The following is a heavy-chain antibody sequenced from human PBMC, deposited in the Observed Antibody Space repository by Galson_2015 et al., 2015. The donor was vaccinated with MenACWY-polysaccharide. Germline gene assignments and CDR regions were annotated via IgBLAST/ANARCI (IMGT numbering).Heavy chain of an antibody. V-gene: IGHV1-8*01. Sequence: SVKVSCKASGYTFTSYDINWVRQATGQGLEWMGWMNPNSGNTGYAQKFQGRVTTTRNTSISTAYMELSSLRSEDTAVYYCARSYNYYGSGSYDYWGQGTLVTVSS. CDR1: GYTFTSYD. CDR3: ARSYNYYGSGSYDY. J-gene: IGHJ4*02. D-gene: IGHD3-10*01. CDR2: MNPNSGNT.